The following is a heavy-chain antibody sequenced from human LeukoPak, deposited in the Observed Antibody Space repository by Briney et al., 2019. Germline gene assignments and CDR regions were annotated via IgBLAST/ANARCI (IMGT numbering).Heavy chain of an antibody. V-gene: IGHV1-18*01. CDR2: ISTPNGDT. CDR1: GYTFTSYG. D-gene: IGHD6-19*01. CDR3: ARDPWHWLSLPLDF. Sequence: ASVKVSCRASGYTFTSYGITWVRQAPGQGLEWMGWISTPNGDTNYAQKFQSRVTMTTDTSTSTAYMELTSLRFDDTAVYYCARDPWHWLSLPLDFWGQGTLVTVSS. J-gene: IGHJ4*02.